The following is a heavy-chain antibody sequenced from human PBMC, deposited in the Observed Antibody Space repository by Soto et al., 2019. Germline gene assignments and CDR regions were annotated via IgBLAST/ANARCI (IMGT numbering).Heavy chain of an antibody. CDR2: IWYDGSNK. CDR3: ATYYRGSYNRWFDT. CDR1: GFTFSSYG. D-gene: IGHD1-26*01. V-gene: IGHV3-33*01. J-gene: IGHJ5*02. Sequence: QVQLVESGGGVVQPGRSLRLSCAASGFTFSSYGMHWVRQAPGKGLEWVAVIWYDGSNKYYADSVKGRFTISRDNSKNTLYLQMNSLRAEDTAVYYCATYYRGSYNRWFDTWGQGTLVAVSS.